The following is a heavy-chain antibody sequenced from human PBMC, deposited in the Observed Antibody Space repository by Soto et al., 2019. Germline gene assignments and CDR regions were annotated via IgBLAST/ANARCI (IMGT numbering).Heavy chain of an antibody. D-gene: IGHD3-3*01. CDR3: AKSRMATIFAFFYYGMDV. CDR2: ISVSGGRT. V-gene: IGHV3-23*01. CDR1: GFTFSSYA. Sequence: GSLRLSCAASGFTFSSYAMSWVRQAPGKGLEWVSGISVSGGRTYYADAVKGRFTISRDNSKNTLYLRINSLRAEDTAVYFCAKSRMATIFAFFYYGMDVWGQGTTVTVSS. J-gene: IGHJ6*02.